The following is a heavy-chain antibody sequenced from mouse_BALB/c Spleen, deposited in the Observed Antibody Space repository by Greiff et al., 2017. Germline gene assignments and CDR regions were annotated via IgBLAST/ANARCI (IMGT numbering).Heavy chain of an antibody. CDR3: AREGYFDY. Sequence: EVKVVESGGGLVQPGGSLRLSCATSGFTFTDYYMSWVRQPPGKALEWLGFIRNKANGYTTEYSASVKGRFTISRDNSQSILYLQMNTLRAEDSATYYCAREGYFDYWGQGTTLTVSS. J-gene: IGHJ2*01. CDR2: IRNKANGYTT. CDR1: GFTFTDYY. V-gene: IGHV7-3*02.